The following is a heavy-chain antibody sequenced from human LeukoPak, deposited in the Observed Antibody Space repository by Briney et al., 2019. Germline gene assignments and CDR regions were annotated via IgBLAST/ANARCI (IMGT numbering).Heavy chain of an antibody. Sequence: PGGSLRLSCAASAITFSNYMSWVRQAPGKGLEWVSVIYSGGTTYYADFVRGRFTVSRDNSKNTIYLQMNNLRAEDTAVYYCARDTFPYYYDSSGYYSDYWGQGTLVTVSS. D-gene: IGHD3-22*01. J-gene: IGHJ4*02. CDR1: AITFSNY. CDR3: ARDTFPYYYDSSGYYSDY. CDR2: IYSGGTT. V-gene: IGHV3-66*01.